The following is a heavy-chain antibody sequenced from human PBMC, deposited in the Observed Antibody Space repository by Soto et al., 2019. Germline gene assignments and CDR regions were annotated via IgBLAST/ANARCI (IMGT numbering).Heavy chain of an antibody. CDR2: IIPVFGTT. CDR3: ARGSSGYVWFNES. J-gene: IGHJ5*02. CDR1: GGLFSSYA. D-gene: IGHD3-22*01. V-gene: IGHV1-69*13. Sequence: SVKVSCKASGGLFSSYAISWVRQAPGQGLEWMGGIIPVFGTTNYAEKFLGRVTITADEFTNTAYMDLSSLKSEDTAIYYCARGSSGYVWFNESWGQGTLVTVSS.